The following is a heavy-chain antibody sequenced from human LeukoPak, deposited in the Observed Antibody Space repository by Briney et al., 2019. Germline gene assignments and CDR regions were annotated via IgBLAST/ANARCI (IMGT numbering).Heavy chain of an antibody. V-gene: IGHV4-4*07. CDR2: IYTSGST. CDR1: GGSISSYY. J-gene: IGHJ3*02. Sequence: SETLSLTCTVSGGSISSYYWSWIRQPAGKGLEWIGRIYTSGSTNYNPSLKSRVTMSVDTSKNQFSLKLSPVTAADTAVYYCARSYCSSTSCYYGPYDAFDIWGQGTMVTVSS. CDR3: ARSYCSSTSCYYGPYDAFDI. D-gene: IGHD2-2*01.